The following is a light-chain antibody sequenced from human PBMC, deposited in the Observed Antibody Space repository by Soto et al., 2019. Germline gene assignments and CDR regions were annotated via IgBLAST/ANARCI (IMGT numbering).Light chain of an antibody. CDR1: SSDVGGYNY. CDR3: SSYTSSRAYV. V-gene: IGLV2-14*01. J-gene: IGLJ1*01. Sequence: QSVLTQPASVSGSPGQSITISCTGTSSDVGGYNYVSWYQQHPGKAPKLMIYEVNNRPSEVSNRFSGSKSGNTASLTISGLQPEDEADYYCSSYTSSRAYVFGIGTKVTVL. CDR2: EVN.